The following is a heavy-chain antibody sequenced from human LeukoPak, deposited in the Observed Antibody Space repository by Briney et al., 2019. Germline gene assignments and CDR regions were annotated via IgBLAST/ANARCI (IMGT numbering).Heavy chain of an antibody. Sequence: GGSLRLSCAASGFTFSSYSMNWFRQAPGKGLEWVSSISSSSSYIYYADSVKGRFTISRDNSKKTVYLQMNSLRTEDTAVYYCAKDRWLQGYFDYWGQGTLVTVSS. CDR1: GFTFSSYS. J-gene: IGHJ4*02. V-gene: IGHV3-21*01. CDR3: AKDRWLQGYFDY. CDR2: ISSSSSYI. D-gene: IGHD5-24*01.